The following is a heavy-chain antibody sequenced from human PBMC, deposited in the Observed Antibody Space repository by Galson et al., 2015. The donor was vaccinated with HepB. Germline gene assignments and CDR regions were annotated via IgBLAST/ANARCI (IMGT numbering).Heavy chain of an antibody. D-gene: IGHD3-10*01. Sequence: ETLSLTCTVSGGSISSSSYYWGWIRQPPGKGLEWIGSVYYSGSTHYNPALDSRVTISVDTSTNQFSLKLTSVTAADTAVYYCARASNSLRGGKYFYHWGQGTLVTVSS. J-gene: IGHJ5*02. CDR1: GGSISSSSYY. CDR2: VYYSGST. CDR3: ARASNSLRGGKYFYH. V-gene: IGHV4-39*07.